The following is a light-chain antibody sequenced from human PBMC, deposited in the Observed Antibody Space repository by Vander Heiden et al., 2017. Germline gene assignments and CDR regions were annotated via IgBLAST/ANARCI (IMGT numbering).Light chain of an antibody. J-gene: IGKJ1*01. CDR2: AAS. Sequence: AIQMTQSPSSLSASVGDRVTITCRASQGIRNDLGWYQQKPGKAPKLLIYAASSLQSGVPSRFSGSGSGTDFTLTISSLQPEDFATYYCQRYDTYPRAFGQGTKVXIK. V-gene: IGKV1-6*01. CDR3: QRYDTYPRA. CDR1: QGIRND.